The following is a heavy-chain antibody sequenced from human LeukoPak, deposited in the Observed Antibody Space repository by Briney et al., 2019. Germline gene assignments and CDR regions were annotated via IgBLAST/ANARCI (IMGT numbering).Heavy chain of an antibody. CDR3: ARTPSGARGYFDY. V-gene: IGHV4-34*01. CDR2: INHFGST. Sequence: PSETLSLTCTVSGDSISSYYWSWIRQPAGKGLEWIGEINHFGSTNYYPSLKSQVTISVDTSKNQFSLKLTSVTAADTAVYYCARTPSGARGYFDYWVQGTLVTVSS. D-gene: IGHD1-14*01. CDR1: GDSISSYY. J-gene: IGHJ4*02.